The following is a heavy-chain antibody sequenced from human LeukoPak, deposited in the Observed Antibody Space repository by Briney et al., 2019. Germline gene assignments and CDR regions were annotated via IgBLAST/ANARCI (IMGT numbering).Heavy chain of an antibody. CDR1: GVSINTYY. V-gene: IGHV4-4*09. CDR3: AAGPWELDF. Sequence: SETLSLTCTVSGVSINTYYASWIRQAPGKGLEFIGFIYNGGNTNYNPSLKSRATISVDTSNDQSSLRLTSVTAADTAMYYCAAGPWELDFWGQGTLVTVSS. D-gene: IGHD1-26*01. CDR2: IYNGGNT. J-gene: IGHJ4*02.